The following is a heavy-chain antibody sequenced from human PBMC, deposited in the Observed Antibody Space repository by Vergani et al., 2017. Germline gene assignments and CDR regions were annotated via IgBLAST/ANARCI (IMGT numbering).Heavy chain of an antibody. D-gene: IGHD3-3*01. V-gene: IGHV4-61*02. Sequence: QVQLQESGPRLVRPSQTLSLTCTVSGGSINTGAYYWSWIRQPAGKGLEWIGRVYTSGMTNYNPSLKSRVTILVDRSKSQLSLKLTSVTAGDTAVYFCARDPEPITIFGVVTQYYMDVWGKGTTVTVSS. J-gene: IGHJ6*03. CDR2: VYTSGMT. CDR1: GGSINTGAYY. CDR3: ARDPEPITIFGVVTQYYMDV.